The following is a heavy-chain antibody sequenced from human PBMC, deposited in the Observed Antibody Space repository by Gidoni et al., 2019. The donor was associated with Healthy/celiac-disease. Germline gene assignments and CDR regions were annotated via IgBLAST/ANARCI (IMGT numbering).Heavy chain of an antibody. J-gene: IGHJ6*03. D-gene: IGHD3-3*01. Sequence: QVQLVQSGAEVKKPGSSVKVPCKASGGTFSSYAISWVRQAPGQGLEWMGGIIPIFGTANYAQKFQGRVTITADESTSTAYMELSSLRSEDTAVYYCARGTGDFWSGYPKHYYYYMDVWGKGTTVTVSS. CDR2: IIPIFGTA. CDR3: ARGTGDFWSGYPKHYYYYMDV. V-gene: IGHV1-69*01. CDR1: GGTFSSYA.